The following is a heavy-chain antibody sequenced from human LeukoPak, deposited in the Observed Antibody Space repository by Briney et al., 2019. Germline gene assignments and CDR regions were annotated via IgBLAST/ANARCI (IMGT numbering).Heavy chain of an antibody. J-gene: IGHJ6*02. Sequence: PSETLSLTCTVSGGSISSYYWNWIRQPPGKGLEWIGYIYYSGSTYYNPSLKSRVTISVDTSKNQFSLKLSSVTAADTAVYYCARTQGGYGAYYYYGMDVWGQGTTVTVSS. CDR2: IYYSGST. D-gene: IGHD3-22*01. CDR1: GGSISSYY. CDR3: ARTQGGYGAYYYYGMDV. V-gene: IGHV4-59*12.